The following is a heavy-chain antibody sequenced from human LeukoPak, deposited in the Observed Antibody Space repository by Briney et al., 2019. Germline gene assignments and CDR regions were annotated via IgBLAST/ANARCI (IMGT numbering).Heavy chain of an antibody. V-gene: IGHV3-30*18. CDR3: AKHEYCSSTSCPERMDV. Sequence: QPGGSLRLSCTASGFTFSSYGMHWVRQAPGKGLEWVAVISYDGSNKYYADSVKGRFTISRDNSKNTLYLQMNSLRAEDTAVYYCAKHEYCSSTSCPERMDVWGQGTTVTVSS. CDR2: ISYDGSNK. J-gene: IGHJ6*02. D-gene: IGHD2-2*01. CDR1: GFTFSSYG.